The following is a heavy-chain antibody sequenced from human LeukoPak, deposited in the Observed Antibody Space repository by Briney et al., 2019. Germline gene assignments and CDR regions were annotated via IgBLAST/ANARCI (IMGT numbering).Heavy chain of an antibody. J-gene: IGHJ4*02. CDR2: ISGSGDSM. CDR3: AKSRRVEYYFDY. V-gene: IGHV3-23*01. CDR1: GFSFSNYD. Sequence: GGSLRLSCAASGFSFSNYDMSWVRQAPGKGLEWVSAISGSGDSMYYADSVKGRFTISRDNSRNTLYLQMNSLRAEDTAVYYCAKSRRVEYYFDYWGQGTLVTVSS.